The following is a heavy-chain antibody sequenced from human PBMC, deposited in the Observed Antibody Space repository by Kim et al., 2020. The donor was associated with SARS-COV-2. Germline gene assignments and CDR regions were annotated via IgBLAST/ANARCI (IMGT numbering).Heavy chain of an antibody. J-gene: IGHJ4*02. D-gene: IGHD1-1*01. CDR3: AKDHQLRGHYFDY. V-gene: IGHV3-30*18. CDR1: GFTFSSYG. Sequence: GGSLRLSCAASGFTFSSYGMHWVRQAPGKGLEWVAVISYDGSNKYYADSVKGRFTISRDNSKNTLYLQMNSLRAEDTAVYYCAKDHQLRGHYFDYWGQGT. CDR2: ISYDGSNK.